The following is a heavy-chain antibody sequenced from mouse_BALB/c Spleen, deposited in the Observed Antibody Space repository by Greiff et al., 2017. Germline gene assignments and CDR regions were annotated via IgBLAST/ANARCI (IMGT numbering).Heavy chain of an antibody. V-gene: IGHV1-69*02. D-gene: IGHD2-4*01. Sequence: VQLQQPGAELVKPGAPVKLSCKASGYTFTSYWMNWVKQRPGRGLEWIGRIDPSDSETHYNQKFKDKATLTVDKSSSTAYIQLSSLTSEDSAVYYCARDLYDYPYYFDYWGQGTTLTVSS. CDR1: GYTFTSYW. CDR2: IDPSDSET. J-gene: IGHJ2*01. CDR3: ARDLYDYPYYFDY.